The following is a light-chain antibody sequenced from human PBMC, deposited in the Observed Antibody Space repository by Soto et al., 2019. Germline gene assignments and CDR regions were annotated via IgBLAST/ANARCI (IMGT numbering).Light chain of an antibody. Sequence: ENVLTQSPGTLSLSPGERATLSCRASQSVSSSYLAWYQQKPGQAPRLLIYGASSRATGIPDRFSGSGSGNDFTLTISRMEPEDFAVYYCQQYGSSPPITFGQGTRLEIK. V-gene: IGKV3-20*01. CDR1: QSVSSSY. CDR2: GAS. J-gene: IGKJ5*01. CDR3: QQYGSSPPIT.